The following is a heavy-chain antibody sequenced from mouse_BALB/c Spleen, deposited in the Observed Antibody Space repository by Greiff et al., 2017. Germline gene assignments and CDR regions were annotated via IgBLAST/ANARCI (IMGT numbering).Heavy chain of an antibody. CDR2: IRNKANGYTT. Sequence: EVQGVESGGGLVQPGGSLRLSCATSGFTFTDYYMSWVRQPPGKALEWLGFIRNKANGYTTEYSASVKGRFTISRDNSQSILYLQMNTLRAEDSATYYCARDGYFHYYYAMDYWGQGTSVTVSS. CDR1: GFTFTDYY. J-gene: IGHJ4*01. D-gene: IGHD2-3*01. CDR3: ARDGYFHYYYAMDY. V-gene: IGHV7-3*02.